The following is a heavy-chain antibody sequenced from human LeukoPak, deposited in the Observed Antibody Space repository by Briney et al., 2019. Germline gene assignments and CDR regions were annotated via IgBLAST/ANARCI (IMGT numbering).Heavy chain of an antibody. V-gene: IGHV3-49*03. CDR3: TRTPQLWSQLGGC. CDR1: GFTFGDYA. J-gene: IGHJ4*02. CDR2: IRSKAYGGTT. D-gene: IGHD5-18*01. Sequence: PGGSLRLSCTASGFTFGDYAMSWFRQAPGKGLEWVGFIRSKAYGGTTEYAASVKGRFTISRDDSKSIAYLQMNSLKTEDTAVYYCTRTPQLWSQLGGCWGQGTLVTVSS.